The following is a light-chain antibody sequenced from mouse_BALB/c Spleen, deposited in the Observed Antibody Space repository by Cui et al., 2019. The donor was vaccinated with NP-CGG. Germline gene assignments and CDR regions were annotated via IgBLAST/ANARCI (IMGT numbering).Light chain of an antibody. CDR1: TGAVTTSNY. CDR3: ALWYSNHWV. J-gene: IGLJ1*01. V-gene: IGLV1*01. CDR2: GTN. Sequence: QAVLTRLTALTTSPVETVTLNCRSSTGAVTTSNYANWVQKKPDHLFTGLIGGTNNRAPGIPARFSGSLIGDKAALTITGAQTEDEAIYFCALWYSNHWVFGGGTKLTVL.